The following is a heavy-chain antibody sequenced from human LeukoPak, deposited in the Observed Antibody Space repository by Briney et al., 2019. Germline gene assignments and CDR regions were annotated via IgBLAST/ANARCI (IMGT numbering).Heavy chain of an antibody. CDR2: ISSSSSYT. CDR1: GYTFIDYY. Sequence: GGSLRLSCAASGYTFIDYYMSGIRQAPGKGLEWVSYISSSSSYTNYADSVKGRFTISRDNAKNSLYLQMNSLRAEDTAVYYCARDLKGSGSYGYIKSYYGMDVWGKGTTVTVSS. V-gene: IGHV3-11*06. J-gene: IGHJ6*04. D-gene: IGHD3-10*01. CDR3: ARDLKGSGSYGYIKSYYGMDV.